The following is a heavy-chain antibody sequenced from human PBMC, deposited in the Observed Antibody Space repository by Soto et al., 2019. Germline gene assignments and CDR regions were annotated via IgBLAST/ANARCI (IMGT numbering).Heavy chain of an antibody. J-gene: IGHJ6*02. V-gene: IGHV1-69*12. Sequence: QVQLVQSGAEVKKPGSSVKVSCKASGGTFSSYAISWVRQAPGQGLEWMGGIIPIFGTANYAQKFQGRVTITADESTSTVYMELSSLTSEDTAVYYCARFIAARPREQYYYYSGMDVWGQGTTITVSS. CDR2: IIPIFGTA. D-gene: IGHD6-6*01. CDR1: GGTFSSYA. CDR3: ARFIAARPREQYYYYSGMDV.